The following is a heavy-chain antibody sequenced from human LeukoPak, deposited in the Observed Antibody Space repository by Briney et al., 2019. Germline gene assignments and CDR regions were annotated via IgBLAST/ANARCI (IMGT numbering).Heavy chain of an antibody. Sequence: GGSLRLSCAASGFTFSSYAMHWVRQAPGKGLEWVAVISYDGSNRYYADSVKGRFTISRDNSKNTLYLQMNSLRAEDTAVYYCARDYRYALDYWGQGTLVTVSS. D-gene: IGHD5-18*01. CDR1: GFTFSSYA. CDR3: ARDYRYALDY. V-gene: IGHV3-30-3*01. J-gene: IGHJ4*02. CDR2: ISYDGSNR.